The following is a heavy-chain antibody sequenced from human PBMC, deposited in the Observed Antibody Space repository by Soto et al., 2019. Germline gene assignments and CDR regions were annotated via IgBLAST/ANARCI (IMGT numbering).Heavy chain of an antibody. Sequence: QVQLVESGGGVVQPGRSLRLSCAASGFTFSSYAMHWVRQAPGKGLEWVAVISYDGSNKYYADSVKGRFTISRDNSKNTLYLQMNSLRAEDTAVYYCAREVRRDGYNLGAAYYGMDVWGQGTTVTVSS. CDR2: ISYDGSNK. CDR3: AREVRRDGYNLGAAYYGMDV. CDR1: GFTFSSYA. D-gene: IGHD5-12*01. V-gene: IGHV3-30-3*01. J-gene: IGHJ6*02.